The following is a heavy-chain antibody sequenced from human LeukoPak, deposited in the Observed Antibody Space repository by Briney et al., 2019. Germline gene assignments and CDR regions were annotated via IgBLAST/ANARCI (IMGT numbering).Heavy chain of an antibody. CDR3: ARHYYDSSGYPI. V-gene: IGHV4-39*01. J-gene: IGHJ3*02. CDR1: GFTFSSYA. D-gene: IGHD3-22*01. CDR2: IYYSGST. Sequence: GSLRLSCAASGFTFSSYAMSWVRQPPGKGLEWIGSIYYSGSTYYNPSLKSRVTISVDTSKNQFSLKLSSVTAADTAVYYCARHYYDSSGYPIWGQGTMVTVSS.